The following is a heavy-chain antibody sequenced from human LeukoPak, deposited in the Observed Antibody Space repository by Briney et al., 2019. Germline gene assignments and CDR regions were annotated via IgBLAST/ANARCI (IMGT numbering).Heavy chain of an antibody. D-gene: IGHD3-10*01. Sequence: GGSLRLSCAASGFTVSSNYMSWVRQAPGKGLEWVSVIYSGGSRYYADSVKGRFTISRDNSKNTMYLQMNSLRAEDTAVYYCAKGLRLWFGEDYYYFDYWGQGTLVTVSS. CDR1: GFTVSSNY. V-gene: IGHV3-53*01. J-gene: IGHJ4*02. CDR2: IYSGGSR. CDR3: AKGLRLWFGEDYYYFDY.